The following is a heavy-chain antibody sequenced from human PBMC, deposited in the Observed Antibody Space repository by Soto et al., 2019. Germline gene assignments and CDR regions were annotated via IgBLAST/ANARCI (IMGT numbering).Heavy chain of an antibody. V-gene: IGHV4-59*01. CDR1: GGSISSYY. D-gene: IGHD5-12*01. Sequence: SETLSLTCTVSGGSISSYYWSWIRQPPGKGLEWIGYIYYSGSTNYNPSLKSRVTISVDTSKNQFSLKLSSVTAADTAVYYCASTLAVEMATSYLSFDYWGQGTLVTVSS. CDR2: IYYSGST. CDR3: ASTLAVEMATSYLSFDY. J-gene: IGHJ4*02.